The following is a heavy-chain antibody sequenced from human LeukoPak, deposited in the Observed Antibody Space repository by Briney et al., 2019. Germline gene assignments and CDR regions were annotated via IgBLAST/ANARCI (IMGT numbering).Heavy chain of an antibody. CDR3: ARVGVVVSDILQ. V-gene: IGHV4-59*01. Sequence: SETLSLTCTVSGGSISNYYWSWIRQPPGKGLEWIGYIYYSGSTNYNPSLKSRVTISVDTSKNQFSLKLSSVTAADPAVYYCARVGVVVSDILQWGQGTMVTVSS. CDR1: GGSISNYY. J-gene: IGHJ3*01. D-gene: IGHD2-21*01. CDR2: IYYSGST.